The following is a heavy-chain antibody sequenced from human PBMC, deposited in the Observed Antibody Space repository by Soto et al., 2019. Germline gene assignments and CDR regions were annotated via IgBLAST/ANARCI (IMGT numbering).Heavy chain of an antibody. V-gene: IGHV1-69*13. CDR3: ARHRRTTVAKFYFDN. Sequence: GASVKVSCKASGGTFSSYAISWVRQAPGQGLEWMGGIIPIFGTANYAQKFQGRVTITADESTSTAYMELSSLRSEDTAVYYCARHRRTTVAKFYFDNWGQGALVTVSS. D-gene: IGHD4-4*01. CDR1: GGTFSSYA. J-gene: IGHJ4*02. CDR2: IIPIFGTA.